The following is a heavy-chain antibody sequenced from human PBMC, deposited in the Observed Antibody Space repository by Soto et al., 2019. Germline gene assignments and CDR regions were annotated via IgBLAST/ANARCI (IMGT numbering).Heavy chain of an antibody. J-gene: IGHJ4*02. CDR3: ARAFYGDRNFSFDY. CDR1: GGSISSYY. CDR2: IYYSGST. V-gene: IGHV4-59*01. Sequence: RSETLSLTCTVSGGSISSYYWSWIRQPPGKGLEWIGYIYYSGSTNYNPSLKSRVTISVDTSKNQFSLKLSSVTAADTAVYYCARAFYGDRNFSFDYWGQGTLVTVSS. D-gene: IGHD4-17*01.